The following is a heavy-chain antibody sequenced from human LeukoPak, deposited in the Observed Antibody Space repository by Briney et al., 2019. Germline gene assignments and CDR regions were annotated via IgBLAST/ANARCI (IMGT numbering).Heavy chain of an antibody. D-gene: IGHD3-9*01. J-gene: IGHJ4*02. CDR2: IKQDGSEK. CDR1: GFTFRIYW. CDR3: ARGGRLNYDILSY. V-gene: IGHV3-7*02. Sequence: GGSLRLSCAASGFTFRIYWMSWVRQAPGKGLEWVANIKQDGSEKNYVDSVKGRFTISRDNAKNSLYLQMNSLRAEDTAVYCCARGGRLNYDILSYWGQGTLVTVSS.